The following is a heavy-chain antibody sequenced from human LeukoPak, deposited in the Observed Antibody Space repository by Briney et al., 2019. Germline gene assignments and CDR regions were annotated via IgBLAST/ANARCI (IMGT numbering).Heavy chain of an antibody. Sequence: PGGSLRLSCAASGFTFSSNYMSWVRQAPGKGLEWVAVIYSGGSTYYAASVMGRFTISRDNSTNKLFLQLNSLLGDDEAVYYCWTDGGSRRADFDYWGQGTLATVSS. CDR3: WTDGGSRRADFDY. CDR2: IYSGGST. J-gene: IGHJ4*02. V-gene: IGHV3-53*01. D-gene: IGHD2-15*01. CDR1: GFTFSSNY.